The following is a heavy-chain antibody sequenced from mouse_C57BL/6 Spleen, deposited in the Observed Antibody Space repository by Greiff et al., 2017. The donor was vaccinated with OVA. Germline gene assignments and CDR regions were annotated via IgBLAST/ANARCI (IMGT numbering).Heavy chain of an antibody. Sequence: EVKLMESGGGLVQPGGSMKLSCVASGFTFSNYWMNWVRQSPEKGLEWVAQIRLKSDNYATHYAESVKGRFTISRDDSKSSVYLQMNNLRAEDTGIYYCTAPSNWAFDYWGQGTTLTVSS. CDR3: TAPSNWAFDY. D-gene: IGHD4-1*01. J-gene: IGHJ2*01. CDR2: IRLKSDNYAT. V-gene: IGHV6-3*01. CDR1: GFTFSNYW.